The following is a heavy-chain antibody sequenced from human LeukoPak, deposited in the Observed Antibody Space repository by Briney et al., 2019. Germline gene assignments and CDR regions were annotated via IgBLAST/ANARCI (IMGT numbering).Heavy chain of an antibody. J-gene: IGHJ4*02. V-gene: IGHV1-2*02. CDR1: GYTFTGYY. Sequence: GASVKVSCKASGYTFTGYYMHWVRQAPGQGLEWMGWINPNSGGTNYAQKFQGRVTMTRDTSTSTAYMELSRLRSDDTALYYCARVLTRGSGMQPLDYWGQGTLVTVSS. CDR2: INPNSGGT. D-gene: IGHD3-10*01. CDR3: ARVLTRGSGMQPLDY.